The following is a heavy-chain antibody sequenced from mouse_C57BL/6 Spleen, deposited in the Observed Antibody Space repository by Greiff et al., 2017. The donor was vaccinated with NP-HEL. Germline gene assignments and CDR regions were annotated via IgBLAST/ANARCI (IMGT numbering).Heavy chain of an antibody. CDR3: TTGHSNYAFDY. Sequence: DVKLQESGAELVRPGASVKLSCTASGFTIKDYYMHWVKQRPEQGLEWIGRIDPDDGETEYAPKFQGKATMTADTSSNTAYLQLSSLTSEDTAVYYCTTGHSNYAFDYWGQGTTFTVSS. V-gene: IGHV14-1*01. CDR2: IDPDDGET. J-gene: IGHJ2*01. D-gene: IGHD2-5*01. CDR1: GFTIKDYY.